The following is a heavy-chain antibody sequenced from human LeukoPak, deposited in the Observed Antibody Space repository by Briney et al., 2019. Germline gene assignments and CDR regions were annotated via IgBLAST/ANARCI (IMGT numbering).Heavy chain of an antibody. CDR2: INPSGGST. CDR3: ARAYTTTVTTISLWAFWSAPYYFDY. V-gene: IGHV1-46*01. CDR1: GYTFTSYY. Sequence: ASVKVSCKASGYTFTSYYMHWVRQAPGQGLEWMGIINPSGGSTSYAQKFQGRVTMTRDTSTSTVYMELSSLRSEDTAVYYCARAYTTTVTTISLWAFWSAPYYFDYWGQGTLVTVSS. J-gene: IGHJ4*02. D-gene: IGHD4-11*01.